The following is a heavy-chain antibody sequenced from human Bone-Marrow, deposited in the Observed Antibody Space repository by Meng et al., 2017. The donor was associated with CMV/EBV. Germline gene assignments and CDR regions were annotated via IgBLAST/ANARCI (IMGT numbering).Heavy chain of an antibody. V-gene: IGHV1-2*02. CDR2: INPNSGGT. CDR1: GYTFIGYY. CDR3: ARDNLGGWELLFALDY. J-gene: IGHJ4*02. Sequence: ASVKVSCKASGYTFIGYYMHWVRQAPGQGLEWMGWINPNSGGTNYAQKFQGRVTMTRDTSISTAYMELSRLRSDDTAVYYCARDNLGGWELLFALDYWGQGTLVTVSS. D-gene: IGHD1-26*01.